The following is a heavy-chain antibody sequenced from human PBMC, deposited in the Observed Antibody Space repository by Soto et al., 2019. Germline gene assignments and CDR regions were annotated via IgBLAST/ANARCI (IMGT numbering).Heavy chain of an antibody. V-gene: IGHV4-59*01. CDR3: ARGTMVRGVIFHWLDP. Sequence: SETLSLTCTVSGGSISSYYWSWIRQPPGKGLEWIGYIYYSGSTNYNPSLKSRVTISVDTSKNQFSPKLSSVTAADTAVYYCARGTMVRGVIFHWLDPWGQGTLVTVSS. CDR1: GGSISSYY. D-gene: IGHD3-10*01. CDR2: IYYSGST. J-gene: IGHJ5*02.